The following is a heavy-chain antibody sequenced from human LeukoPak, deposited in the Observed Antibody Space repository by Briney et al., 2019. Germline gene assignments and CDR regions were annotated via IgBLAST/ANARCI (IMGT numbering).Heavy chain of an antibody. J-gene: IGHJ4*02. Sequence: SETLSLTCTVSGYSISSGYYWGWIRQPPGKGLEWIGSIYHSGSTYYNPSLKSRVTISVDTSKNQFSLKLSSVTAADTAVYYCARYPPWGNEQQLVLNYWGQGTLVTVSS. V-gene: IGHV4-38-2*02. CDR2: IYHSGST. CDR3: ARYPPWGNEQQLVLNY. CDR1: GYSISSGYY. D-gene: IGHD6-13*01.